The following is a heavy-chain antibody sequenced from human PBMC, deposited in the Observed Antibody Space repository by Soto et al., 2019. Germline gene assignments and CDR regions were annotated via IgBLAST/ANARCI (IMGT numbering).Heavy chain of an antibody. CDR3: ARESEWLPSRYYFDY. J-gene: IGHJ4*02. Sequence: PGGSLRLSCSASGFTLSSYCMSWVRQAPGKGLEWVANIKQDGSEKYYVDSVKGRFTISRDNAKNSLYLQMNSLRAEDTAVYYCARESEWLPSRYYFDYWGQGTLVTVSS. V-gene: IGHV3-7*01. CDR2: IKQDGSEK. CDR1: GFTLSSYC. D-gene: IGHD6-19*01.